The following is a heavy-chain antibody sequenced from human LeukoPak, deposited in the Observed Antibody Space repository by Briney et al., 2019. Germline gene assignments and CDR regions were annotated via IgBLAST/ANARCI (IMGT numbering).Heavy chain of an antibody. Sequence: GGSLRLSCAASGFTFSSYAMTWVRQAPGKGLEWVSLISANDGSTHFAESVKGRFTISRDNSKNTLYLQMNSLRAEDTAVYYCAKDRGQYSSSWYYDYWGQGTLVTVSS. CDR1: GFTFSSYA. CDR3: AKDRGQYSSSWYYDY. V-gene: IGHV3-23*01. CDR2: ISANDGST. J-gene: IGHJ4*02. D-gene: IGHD6-13*01.